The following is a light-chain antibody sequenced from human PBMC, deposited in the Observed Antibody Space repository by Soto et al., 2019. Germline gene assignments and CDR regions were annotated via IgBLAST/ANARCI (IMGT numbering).Light chain of an antibody. V-gene: IGKV1-39*01. CDR1: QEIGGY. J-gene: IGKJ1*01. Sequence: DIQMTQSPSSLSASVGDRVTITCRASQEIGGYLNWYQQKPGKAPELLIYAASSLQSGVPSRFTGSGSGTEFTLTISSLQPEDFATYYCQQSYSTRWTFGQGTKVEIK. CDR2: AAS. CDR3: QQSYSTRWT.